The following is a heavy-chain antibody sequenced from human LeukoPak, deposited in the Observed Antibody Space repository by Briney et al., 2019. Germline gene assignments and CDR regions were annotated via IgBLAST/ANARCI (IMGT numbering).Heavy chain of an antibody. V-gene: IGHV1-18*01. CDR3: ARDIVLMVHGVRAYYFDY. CDR2: ISAYNGNT. CDR1: GYTFTSYG. D-gene: IGHD2-8*01. Sequence: ASVKVSCKASGYTFTSYGISWVRQAPGQGLEWMGWISAYNGNTNYAQKLQGRVAMTTDTSTSTAYMELRSLRSDDTAVYYCARDIVLMVHGVRAYYFDYWGQGTLVTVSS. J-gene: IGHJ4*02.